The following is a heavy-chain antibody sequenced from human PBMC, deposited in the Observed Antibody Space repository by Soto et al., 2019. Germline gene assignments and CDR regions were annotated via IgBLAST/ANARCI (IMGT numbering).Heavy chain of an antibody. V-gene: IGHV5-51*01. CDR3: ARLDSYGSANHSYYYGMDV. J-gene: IGHJ6*02. Sequence: VELLQNCLSGAWYSFTGYGIGRVRQMPGKGLEWMGIIYPGDSHTRYSPSFQGQVTISADKSISTAYLQWSSLKASDTAMYCCARLDSYGSANHSYYYGMDVWGQGTTVTGSS. CDR2: IYPGDSHT. D-gene: IGHD3-10*01. CDR1: WYSFTGYG.